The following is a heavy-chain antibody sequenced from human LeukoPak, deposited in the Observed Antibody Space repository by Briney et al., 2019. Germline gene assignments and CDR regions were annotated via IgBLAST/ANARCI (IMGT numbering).Heavy chain of an antibody. D-gene: IGHD3-22*01. V-gene: IGHV1-24*01. CDR1: GYTLTELS. Sequence: ASVKVSCKVSGYTLTELSMHWVRQAPGKGLERMGGFDPEDGETIYAQKFQGRVTMTEDTSTDTAYMELSSLRSEDTAVYYCATGHYDSSGYYYPFDYWGQGTLVTVSS. J-gene: IGHJ4*02. CDR3: ATGHYDSSGYYYPFDY. CDR2: FDPEDGET.